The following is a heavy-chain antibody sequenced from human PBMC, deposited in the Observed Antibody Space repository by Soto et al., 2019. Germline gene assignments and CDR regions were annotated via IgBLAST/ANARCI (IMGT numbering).Heavy chain of an antibody. CDR2: IIPIFGTA. J-gene: IGHJ4*02. CDR3: ARDGAGLMDGRVYYFDY. Sequence: QVQLVQSGAEVKKPGSSVKVSCKASGGTFSSYAISWVRQAPGQGLEWMGGIIPIFGTANYAQKFQGRVTITADESTSTAYMELSSLRSEDTAVYYCARDGAGLMDGRVYYFDYWGQGPLVTVSS. D-gene: IGHD6-13*01. CDR1: GGTFSSYA. V-gene: IGHV1-69*01.